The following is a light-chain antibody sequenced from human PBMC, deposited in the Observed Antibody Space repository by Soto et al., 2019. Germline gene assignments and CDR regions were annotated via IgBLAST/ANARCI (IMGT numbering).Light chain of an antibody. CDR2: DND. CDR1: GSNIGSNS. CDR3: GTWESYLSVGV. Sequence: QSVLTQPPSVSAAPGQTVTISCSGGGSNIGSNSVSWYQQVPGTAPKLLLYDNDKRPSGIPDRFSGSKSGTSATLGITGLQTADEADYYCGTWESYLSVGVFGGGTTLTVL. V-gene: IGLV1-51*01. J-gene: IGLJ2*01.